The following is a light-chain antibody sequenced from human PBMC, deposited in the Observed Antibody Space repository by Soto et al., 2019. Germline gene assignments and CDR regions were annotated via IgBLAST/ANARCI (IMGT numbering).Light chain of an antibody. Sequence: EIVMTQSPATLSVSPGERVTLSCRASQSVSSNLAWYQQKPGQAPRLLIYGPSTRATGIPARFSGGGSETEFTLTISSLQSEDFAVYYCQQYHNWPPRTFGQGTKVEIK. V-gene: IGKV3-15*01. J-gene: IGKJ1*01. CDR1: QSVSSN. CDR2: GPS. CDR3: QQYHNWPPRT.